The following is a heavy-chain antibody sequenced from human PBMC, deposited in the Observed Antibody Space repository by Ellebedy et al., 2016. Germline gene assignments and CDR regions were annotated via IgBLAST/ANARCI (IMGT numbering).Heavy chain of an antibody. CDR1: GFTFSSYG. CDR2: ISYDGSNK. J-gene: IGHJ4*02. V-gene: IGHV3-30*03. D-gene: IGHD4-17*01. Sequence: GESLKISXAASGFTFSSYGMHWVRQAPGKGLEWVAVISYDGSNKYYADSVKGRFTISRDNSRYTLYLQMDSLRAADTAVYYCYYGHYSGYWGRGTLVTVSS. CDR3: YYGHYSGY.